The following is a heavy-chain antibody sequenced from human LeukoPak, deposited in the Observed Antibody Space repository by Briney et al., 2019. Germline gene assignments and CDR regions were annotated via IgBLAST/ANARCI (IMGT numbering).Heavy chain of an antibody. D-gene: IGHD3-3*01. CDR2: ISSSVSAE. CDR3: ARDERSYDFWRGRD. CDR1: GFTFSDYY. J-gene: IGHJ4*02. V-gene: IGHV3-11*04. Sequence: GGSLRLSCAASGFTFSDYYMSWMRQAPGEGLEWVSFISSSVSAEFYADSVKGRFTISRDNGKNLLYLQMSSLTAEDTAVYYCARDERSYDFWRGRDWRQGTLVTVSS.